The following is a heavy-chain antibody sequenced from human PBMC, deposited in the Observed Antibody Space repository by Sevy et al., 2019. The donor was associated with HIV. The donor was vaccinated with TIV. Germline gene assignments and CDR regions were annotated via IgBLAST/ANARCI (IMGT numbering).Heavy chain of an antibody. CDR1: GDSISSGLY. CDR3: ARDFRSFYNYFDY. CDR2: VYRSVNT. Sequence: SETLSLTCDVSGDSISSGLYWGWIRQSPGKGLEWIGSVYRSVNTYDNASFKSRTTISVDTSKNQFSLKLKSVTAADTGVYYCARDFRSFYNYFDYWGQGILVTV. J-gene: IGHJ4*02. D-gene: IGHD6-13*01. V-gene: IGHV4-38-2*02.